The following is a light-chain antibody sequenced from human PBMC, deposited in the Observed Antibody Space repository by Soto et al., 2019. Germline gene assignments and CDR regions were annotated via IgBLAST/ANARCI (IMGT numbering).Light chain of an antibody. V-gene: IGLV4-69*01. CDR2: LNSDGSH. Sequence: QLVLTQSPSASASLGASVKLTCTLSSGHSSDAIAWHQKKPEKGPRFLMNLNSDGSHTKGDGIPDRFSGSTSGAECYLTISSLQSEDEADYYCQTWGTGIVIFGGGTKLTVL. CDR1: SGHSSDA. CDR3: QTWGTGIVI. J-gene: IGLJ2*01.